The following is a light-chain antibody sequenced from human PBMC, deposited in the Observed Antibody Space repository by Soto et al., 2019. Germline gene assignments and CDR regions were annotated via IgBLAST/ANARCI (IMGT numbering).Light chain of an antibody. CDR1: KSVSSN. CDR3: QQYNNWPSMYT. CDR2: GAS. Sequence: EIVMTQSPATLSVSPGERATLSCRASKSVSSNLAWYQQKPGQAPRLLIYGASTRATGIPARFSGSGSGTEFTLTISSLQSEDFAVYYCQQYNNWPSMYTFGQGTKLEIK. V-gene: IGKV3-15*01. J-gene: IGKJ2*01.